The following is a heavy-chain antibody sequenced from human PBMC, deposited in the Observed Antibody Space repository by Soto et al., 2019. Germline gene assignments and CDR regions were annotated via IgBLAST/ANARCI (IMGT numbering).Heavy chain of an antibody. CDR3: ATTTTTTLYFDD. V-gene: IGHV4-31*03. Sequence: QMQLQESGPGLVKPSQTLSLTCTVSGGSINSGGYYWSWIRQHPEKGLEWIGYIYHSGSYYNPSPKSRVSISVDTSKNQFSLKLSSVTAADTAVYYCATTTTTTLYFDDWGQGTLVTVSS. CDR1: GGSINSGGYY. CDR2: IYHSGS. J-gene: IGHJ4*02. D-gene: IGHD4-17*01.